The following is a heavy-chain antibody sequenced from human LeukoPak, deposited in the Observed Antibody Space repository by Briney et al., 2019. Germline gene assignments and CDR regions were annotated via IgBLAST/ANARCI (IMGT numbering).Heavy chain of an antibody. J-gene: IGHJ4*02. Sequence: PGGSLTLSCAASGFTVSSNYMSWVRQAPGKGLEWVSVIYSGGSTYYADSVKGRFTISRDNSKNTLYLQMNSLRAEDTAVYYCARGTGIAAASDYWGQGTLVTVSS. CDR2: IYSGGST. V-gene: IGHV3-53*01. CDR3: ARGTGIAAASDY. CDR1: GFTVSSNY. D-gene: IGHD6-13*01.